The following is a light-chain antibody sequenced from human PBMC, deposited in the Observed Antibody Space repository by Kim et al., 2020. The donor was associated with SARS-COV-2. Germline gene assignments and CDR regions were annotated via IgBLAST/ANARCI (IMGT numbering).Light chain of an antibody. V-gene: IGLV1-44*01. CDR3: AAWDDGLNGVL. Sequence: QSVLTQPPSASGTPGQRVTISCSGSSSNIGSNNVNWYQQLPGTAPRLLIYSNNERPSGVPDRFSGSRSGTSASLAISGLQSEDEADYYCAAWDDGLNGVLFGGGTQLTVL. CDR2: SNN. CDR1: SSNIGSNN. J-gene: IGLJ2*01.